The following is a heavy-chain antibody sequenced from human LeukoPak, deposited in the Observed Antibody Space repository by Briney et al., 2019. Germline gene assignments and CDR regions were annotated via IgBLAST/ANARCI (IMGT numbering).Heavy chain of an antibody. CDR3: ARGAYGSGSYG. J-gene: IGHJ4*02. CDR1: GSSISSYY. CDR2: IYYSGST. Sequence: SETLSLTCTVSGSSISSYYWSWDRQPPGKGLEWIGYIYYSGSTNYNPSLKSRVTISVDTSKNQFSLKLSSVTAADTAVYYCARGAYGSGSYGWGQGTLVTVSS. V-gene: IGHV4-59*01. D-gene: IGHD3-10*01.